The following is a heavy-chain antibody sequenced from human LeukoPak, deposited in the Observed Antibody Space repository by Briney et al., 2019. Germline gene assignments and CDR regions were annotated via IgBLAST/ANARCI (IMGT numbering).Heavy chain of an antibody. V-gene: IGHV1-69*05. D-gene: IGHD2-2*02. J-gene: IGHJ5*02. Sequence: ASVKVSCKASGYTFTGYYMHWVRQAPGQGLEWMGGIIPIFGTANYAQKFQGRVTITTDESTSTAYMELSSLRSEDTAVYYCARSGIVVVPAAIPEYAWFDPWGQGTLVTVSS. CDR1: GYTFTGYY. CDR3: ARSGIVVVPAAIPEYAWFDP. CDR2: IIPIFGTA.